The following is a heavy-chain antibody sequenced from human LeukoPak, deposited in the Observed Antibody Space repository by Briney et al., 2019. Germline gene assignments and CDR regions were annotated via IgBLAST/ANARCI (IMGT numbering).Heavy chain of an antibody. CDR2: ISGHGGNT. CDR3: AKESPKSCSSTTCSIDY. D-gene: IGHD2-2*01. V-gene: IGHV3-23*01. J-gene: IGHJ4*02. CDR1: GFTFSSFP. Sequence: GGSLRLSCAASGFTFSSFPMSWVRQAPGKGLKWVSAISGHGGNTYYADSVKGRFTISRDNSKNTLYLQMNSLRAEDTAVYYCAKESPKSCSSTTCSIDYWGQGTLVTVSS.